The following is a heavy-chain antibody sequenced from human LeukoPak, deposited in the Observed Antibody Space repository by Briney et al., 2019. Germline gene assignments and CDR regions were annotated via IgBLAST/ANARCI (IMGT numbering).Heavy chain of an antibody. CDR2: IYTSGST. CDR1: GGSISSYY. J-gene: IGHJ5*02. Sequence: SETLSLTCTVSGGSISSYYWSWIRQPAGKGLEWIGRIYTSGSTNYNPSLKSRVTMSVDTSKNQFSLKLSSVTAADTAVYYCARELVGATRDNWFDPWGQGSLVTVSS. D-gene: IGHD1-26*01. V-gene: IGHV4-4*07. CDR3: ARELVGATRDNWFDP.